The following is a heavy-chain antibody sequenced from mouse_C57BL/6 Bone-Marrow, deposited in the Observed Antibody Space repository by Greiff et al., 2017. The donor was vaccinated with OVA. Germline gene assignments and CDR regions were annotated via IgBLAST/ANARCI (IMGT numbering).Heavy chain of an antibody. Sequence: EVKVVESGGDLVKPGGSLKLSCAASGFTFTSYGMSWVRQTPDKRLEWVATISSGGSYTYYPDSVKGRFTSSRDNAKNTLYLQMSSLKSEDTAMYYCARHYYGSSYYWGQGTTLTVSS. CDR3: ARHYYGSSYY. V-gene: IGHV5-6*01. CDR2: ISSGGSYT. CDR1: GFTFTSYG. J-gene: IGHJ2*01. D-gene: IGHD1-1*01.